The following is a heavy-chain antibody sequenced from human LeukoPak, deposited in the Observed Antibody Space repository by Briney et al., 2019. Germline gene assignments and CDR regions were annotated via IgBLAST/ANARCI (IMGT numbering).Heavy chain of an antibody. D-gene: IGHD3-3*01. CDR2: INHSGST. V-gene: IGHV4-39*07. CDR1: GGSITSNTYY. Sequence: PSETLSLTCTVSGGSITSNTYYWGWIRQPPGKGLEWIGEINHSGSTNYNPSLKSRVTISVDTSKNQFSLKLSSVTAADTAVYYCARDRGLDFWSGYNWFDPWGQGTLVTVSS. J-gene: IGHJ5*02. CDR3: ARDRGLDFWSGYNWFDP.